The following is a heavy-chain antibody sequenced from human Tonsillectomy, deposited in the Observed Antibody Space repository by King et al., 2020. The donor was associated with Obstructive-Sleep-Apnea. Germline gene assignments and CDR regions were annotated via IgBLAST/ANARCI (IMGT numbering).Heavy chain of an antibody. D-gene: IGHD3-10*01. CDR1: GYTFTNYD. J-gene: IGHJ4*02. CDR2: MNPNSGNT. V-gene: IGHV1-8*01. Sequence: QLVQSGAEVKKPGASVKVSCKASGYTFTNYDVNWVRQATGQGLEWMGWMNPNSGNTDYSQKFQGRVTMTRNTSISTAFMELSSLRSEDTAVYYCARGLGYYGSGSYSRVFYFDCWGQGTLVTVSS. CDR3: ARGLGYYGSGSYSRVFYFDC.